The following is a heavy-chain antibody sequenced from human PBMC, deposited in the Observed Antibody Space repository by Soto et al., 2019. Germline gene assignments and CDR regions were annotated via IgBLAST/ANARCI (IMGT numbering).Heavy chain of an antibody. CDR2: AYWNDDD. Sequence: QITLKESGPSLVKPTQTLTLTCSFSGFSLTSTGVGVGRFRQPPGKALEWLGLAYWNDDDRYRSSLRSRLTITKDTSKNQVVLTMTNMDPEDTATYYCAHRPGGSGWRYYFDYWGQGTLVTVSS. J-gene: IGHJ4*02. V-gene: IGHV2-5*01. D-gene: IGHD6-19*01. CDR3: AHRPGGSGWRYYFDY. CDR1: GFSLTSTGVG.